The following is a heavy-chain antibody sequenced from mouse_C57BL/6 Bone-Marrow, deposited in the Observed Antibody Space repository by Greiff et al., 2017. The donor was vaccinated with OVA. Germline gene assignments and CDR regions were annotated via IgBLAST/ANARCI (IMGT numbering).Heavy chain of an antibody. D-gene: IGHD2-3*01. J-gene: IGHJ4*01. CDR2: INPNNGGT. V-gene: IGHV1-18*01. CDR3: ARSFDGYYRYYAMDY. CDR1: GYTFTDYN. Sequence: VQLQQSGPELVKPGASVKIPCKASGYTFTDYNMDWVKQSHGKSLEWIGDINPNNGGTIYNQKFKGKATLTVDKSSSTAYMELRSLTSEDTAVYYCARSFDGYYRYYAMDYWGQGTSVTVSS.